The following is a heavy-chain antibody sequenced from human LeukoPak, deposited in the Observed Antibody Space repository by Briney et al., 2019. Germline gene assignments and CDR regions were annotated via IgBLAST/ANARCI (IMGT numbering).Heavy chain of an antibody. J-gene: IGHJ3*02. CDR2: MSHSESP. D-gene: IGHD2-21*01. V-gene: IGHV4-39*01. Sequence: SETLSLTCTVSGASINRSSYSWAWIRQPPGKGLEWIGSMSHSESPYYNPSLRSRVTISVDTSKNQLSLRLTSVTAADRAVYYCARQPPYSSTFDIWGQGTMVIVSS. CDR3: ARQPPYSSTFDI. CDR1: GASINRSSYS.